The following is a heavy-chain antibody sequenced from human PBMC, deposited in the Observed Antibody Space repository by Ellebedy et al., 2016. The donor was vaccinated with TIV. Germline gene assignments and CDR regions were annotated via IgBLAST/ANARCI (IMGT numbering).Heavy chain of an antibody. V-gene: IGHV1-18*01. CDR3: AKGGMDV. J-gene: IGHJ6*02. Sequence: ASVKVSXKASGYTFNSHGISWVRQAPGQGLEWMGWINAYNGNANYAQKLQGRVTMTTDTSTSTAYMDLRSLRSDDTAVYYCAKGGMDVWGQGTTVTVSS. CDR1: GYTFNSHG. CDR2: INAYNGNA.